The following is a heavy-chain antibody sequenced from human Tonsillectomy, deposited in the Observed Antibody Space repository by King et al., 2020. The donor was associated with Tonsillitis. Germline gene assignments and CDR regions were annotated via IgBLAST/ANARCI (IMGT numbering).Heavy chain of an antibody. CDR1: GFSFETYG. CDR2: ITYDGRNK. Sequence: VQLVESGGGVVQPGRSLRLSCAASGFSFETYGMHWVRQAPGKGLEWVAVITYDGRNKYYADSVKGRFTISRDNSKNALYLEMNSLRADDTAFYYCTRDASGKYSSCVIVSDFWGQGSLVTVLS. V-gene: IGHV3-30*03. CDR3: TRDASGKYSSCVIVSDF. D-gene: IGHD6-19*01. J-gene: IGHJ4*02.